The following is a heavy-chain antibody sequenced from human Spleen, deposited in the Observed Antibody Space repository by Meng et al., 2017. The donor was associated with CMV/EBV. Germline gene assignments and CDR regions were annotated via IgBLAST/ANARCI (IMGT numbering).Heavy chain of an antibody. J-gene: IGHJ3*02. V-gene: IGHV3-48*04. Sequence: GESLKISCAASGFTFSHYNMNWVRQAPGKGLEWVSYTNTNSRIIYYAESVKGRFTISRDNAKNSLFLQMNSLRAEDTAVYYCARAACTTSSCYRYPFDIWGQGTTVTVSS. CDR2: TNTNSRII. CDR1: GFTFSHYN. CDR3: ARAACTTSSCYRYPFDI. D-gene: IGHD2-2*02.